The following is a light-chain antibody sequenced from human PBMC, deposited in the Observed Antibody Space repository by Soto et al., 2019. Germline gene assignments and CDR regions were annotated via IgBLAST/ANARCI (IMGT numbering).Light chain of an antibody. CDR3: LQYNSFSYT. J-gene: IGKJ2*01. Sequence: DIQMTQSPATLSASVGDRVTVPCRASQSISTLLAWYQQKPGKAPKLLIDKASNLESGVPSRFSGSGSGAEFTLTISSLQPDDFATYYCLQYNSFSYTFGPGTKVDIK. CDR1: QSISTL. CDR2: KAS. V-gene: IGKV1-5*03.